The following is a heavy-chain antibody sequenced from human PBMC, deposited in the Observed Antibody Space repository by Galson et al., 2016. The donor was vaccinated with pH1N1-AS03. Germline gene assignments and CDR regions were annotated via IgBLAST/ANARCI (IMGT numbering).Heavy chain of an antibody. CDR1: GVSVTSSGVG. V-gene: IGHV2-5*02. J-gene: IGHJ3*02. Sequence: ALVKPTQTLTLTCSVSGVSVTSSGVGVGWFRQPPGKALEWLALVYWDETRRYSPSLKNRLTITKDSSKNQVVLTLTSVDPMDIATYFCALPNSGGNAFEIWGPGTMVTVSS. D-gene: IGHD2/OR15-2a*01. CDR2: VYWDETR. CDR3: ALPNSGGNAFEI.